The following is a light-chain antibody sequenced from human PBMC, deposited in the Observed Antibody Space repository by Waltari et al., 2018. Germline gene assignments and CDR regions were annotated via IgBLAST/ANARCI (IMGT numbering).Light chain of an antibody. Sequence: EIVLTQSPATLSLSPGERATLSCRASQSVSSYLAWYQQKPGQAPRLLSYAASNRATGIPARFRGSGSGTDFTRTISSLEPEDFAVYYCQQRSNWPLMYTFGQGTKLEIK. CDR2: AAS. CDR1: QSVSSY. J-gene: IGKJ2*01. V-gene: IGKV3-11*01. CDR3: QQRSNWPLMYT.